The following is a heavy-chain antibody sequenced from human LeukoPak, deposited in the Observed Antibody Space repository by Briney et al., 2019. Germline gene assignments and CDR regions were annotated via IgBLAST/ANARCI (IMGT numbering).Heavy chain of an antibody. CDR3: ARDLAYRSSLRGTFDI. CDR2: IYYSGNT. D-gene: IGHD6-19*01. J-gene: IGHJ3*02. CDR1: GGSISNYF. V-gene: IGHV4-59*01. Sequence: SETLSLTCTVSGGSISNYFWSWIRQTPGKGLEYIGFIYYSGNTNYNPSFKSRVTISVDTSKKQFSLKLSSVTAADTAVYYCARDLAYRSSLRGTFDIWGQGTKVTVSS.